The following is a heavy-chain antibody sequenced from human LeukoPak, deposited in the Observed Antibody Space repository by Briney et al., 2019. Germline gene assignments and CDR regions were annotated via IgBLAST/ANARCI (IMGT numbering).Heavy chain of an antibody. V-gene: IGHV3-74*01. Sequence: GGSLRLSCAASGFTFSIYSMNWVRQAPGKGLVCVSRINSDGSSTSYADSVKGRFTISRDNAKNTLYLQMNSLRAEDTAVYYCARDLEQYSSGWYTFYYYYGMDVWGQGTTVTVSS. J-gene: IGHJ6*02. CDR1: GFTFSIYS. D-gene: IGHD6-19*01. CDR2: INSDGSST. CDR3: ARDLEQYSSGWYTFYYYYGMDV.